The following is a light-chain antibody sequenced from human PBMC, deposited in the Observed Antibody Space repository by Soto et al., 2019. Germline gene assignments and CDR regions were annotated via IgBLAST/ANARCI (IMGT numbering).Light chain of an antibody. V-gene: IGKV3D-15*01. CDR3: QQYNNWPRT. J-gene: IGKJ1*01. CDR1: QSVSSN. Sequence: ESVLTQSPGTLSLSPGERATLSCRASQSVSSNYLAWYQQKPGQAPRLLIYDASNRATGIPARFSGSGSGTEFSLTIRSLQSEDFAVYYCQQYNNWPRTFGQGTKVDIK. CDR2: DAS.